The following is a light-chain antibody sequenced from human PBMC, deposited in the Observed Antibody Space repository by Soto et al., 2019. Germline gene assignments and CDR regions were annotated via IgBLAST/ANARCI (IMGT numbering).Light chain of an antibody. CDR3: SSYAGSRGV. J-gene: IGLJ3*02. CDR2: EVN. CDR1: SSDVGGYNY. Sequence: QPVLTQPPSASGSTGQSVTISCTGTSSDVGGYNYVSWYQQHPGKAPKLLIYEVNKRPSGVPDRFSGSKSGNTASLTVSGLQAEDEADYYCSSYAGSRGVFGGGTQLTVL. V-gene: IGLV2-8*01.